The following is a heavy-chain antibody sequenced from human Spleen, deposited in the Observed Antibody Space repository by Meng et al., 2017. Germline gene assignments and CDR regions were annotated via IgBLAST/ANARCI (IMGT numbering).Heavy chain of an antibody. CDR3: ARGPTTMAHDFDY. J-gene: IGHJ4*02. CDR2: INHSGST. Sequence: QQWGPVLFDPPVTRSRTLAVYGGSFTGYDCSWIRQLPGKGLEWIGEINHSGSTNYNPSLESRATISVDTYQNNLSLKLSSVTAADSAVYYCARGPTTMAHDFDYWGQGTLVTVSS. CDR1: GGSFTGYD. D-gene: IGHD4-11*01. V-gene: IGHV4-34*01.